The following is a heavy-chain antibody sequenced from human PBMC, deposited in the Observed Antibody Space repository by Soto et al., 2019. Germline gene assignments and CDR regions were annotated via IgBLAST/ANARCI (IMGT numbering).Heavy chain of an antibody. CDR2: ISSGSSTI. V-gene: IGHV3-11*01. CDR1: GCRFKDYY. J-gene: IGHJ4*02. D-gene: IGHD6-25*01. Sequence: GGSLRRSCAAAGCRFKDYYMTWIRQTPGKGLEWVSYISSGSSTIYYAHSVKGRFTISRDNAKNSLYLQMNSLRAGDTAVYYCATSSGALAASFPYYFDYWGQGTLVTVSS. CDR3: ATSSGALAASFPYYFDY.